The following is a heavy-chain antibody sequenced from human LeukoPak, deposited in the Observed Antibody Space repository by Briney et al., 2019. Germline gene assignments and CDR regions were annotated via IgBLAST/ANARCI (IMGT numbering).Heavy chain of an antibody. J-gene: IGHJ4*02. CDR1: GFTFSSYG. D-gene: IGHD6-19*01. V-gene: IGHV3-30*02. CDR3: AKDTAVAGIDY. Sequence: PGGSLRLSCAASGFTFSSYGMHWVRQAPGKGLEWVAYIRNDGSNKYYTDSVKGRFTISRDNSKNTLYLQMNSLRAEDTAVYYCAKDTAVAGIDYWGQGTLVTVSS. CDR2: IRNDGSNK.